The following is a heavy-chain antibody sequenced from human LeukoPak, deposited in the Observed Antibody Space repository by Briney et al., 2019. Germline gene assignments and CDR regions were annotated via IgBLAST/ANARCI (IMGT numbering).Heavy chain of an antibody. D-gene: IGHD3-10*01. CDR1: GGSISSSSYF. CDR2: IYYSGKT. J-gene: IGHJ4*02. Sequence: PSETLSLTCTVSGGSISSSSYFWGWIRQPPGKGLEWIGNIYYSGKTYYDPSLKSRVTVSVDTSKNQFSLRLSSVTAADTAVYYCARRPITSGAPFDYWGQGTLVTVSS. V-gene: IGHV4-39*01. CDR3: ARRPITSGAPFDY.